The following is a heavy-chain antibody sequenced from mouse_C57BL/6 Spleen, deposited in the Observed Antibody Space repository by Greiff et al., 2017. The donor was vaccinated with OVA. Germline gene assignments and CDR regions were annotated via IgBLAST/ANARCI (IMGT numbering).Heavy chain of an antibody. CDR1: GFSLSTFGMG. CDR3: AQIGIRYGSRMDAMDD. Sequence: QVTLKVSGPGILQPSQTLSLTCSFSGFSLSTFGMGVGWIRQPSGKGLEWQAHIWWDDDKYYNPALKSRLTISKDTSKNQVFLKIANVETADTARYCCAQIGIRYGSRMDAMDDRGQGTSVTVSS. D-gene: IGHD1-1*01. V-gene: IGHV8-8*01. J-gene: IGHJ4*01. CDR2: IWWDDDK.